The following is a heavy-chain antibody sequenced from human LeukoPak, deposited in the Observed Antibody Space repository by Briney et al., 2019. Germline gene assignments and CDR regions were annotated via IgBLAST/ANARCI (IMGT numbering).Heavy chain of an antibody. Sequence: TGGSLRLSCAASGFTFSSYGMHWVRQAPGKGLEWVAFIRYDGSNKYDADSVKGRFTISRDNSKNTLYLQMNSLRAEDTAVYYCAKLAAAGPEDDAFDIWGQGAMVTVSS. V-gene: IGHV3-30*02. CDR1: GFTFSSYG. CDR3: AKLAAAGPEDDAFDI. J-gene: IGHJ3*02. D-gene: IGHD6-13*01. CDR2: IRYDGSNK.